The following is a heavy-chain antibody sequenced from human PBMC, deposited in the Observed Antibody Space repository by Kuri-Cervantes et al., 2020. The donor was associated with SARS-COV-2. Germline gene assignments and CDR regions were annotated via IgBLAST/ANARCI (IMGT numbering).Heavy chain of an antibody. V-gene: IGHV3-23*01. J-gene: IGHJ4*02. CDR2: LSGSGVST. Sequence: GESLKISCATSGFAFTSAWMNWVRQAPGKGLEWVSGLSGSGVSTYYAESVKGRFTISRDNSKNTLYLQMNSLRAEDKAVYYCAKDWDSRGYYLFDHWGQGTLVTVSS. CDR1: GFAFTSAW. CDR3: AKDWDSRGYYLFDH. D-gene: IGHD3-22*01.